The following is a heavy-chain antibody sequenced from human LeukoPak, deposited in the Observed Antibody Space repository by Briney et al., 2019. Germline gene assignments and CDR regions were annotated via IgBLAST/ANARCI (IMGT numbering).Heavy chain of an antibody. CDR2: IDYSGNT. Sequence: SETLSLTCSVSGDSIRSNNYHWGWIRPSPGTGLEWIGTIDYSGNTYYNPSLNSRVTISADTSRNQFSLKLSSATAADTAIYYCVRRVNTYGGWFDRWGQGALVTVSS. V-gene: IGHV4-39*01. CDR3: VRRVNTYGGWFDR. J-gene: IGHJ5*02. D-gene: IGHD5-18*01. CDR1: GDSIRSNNYH.